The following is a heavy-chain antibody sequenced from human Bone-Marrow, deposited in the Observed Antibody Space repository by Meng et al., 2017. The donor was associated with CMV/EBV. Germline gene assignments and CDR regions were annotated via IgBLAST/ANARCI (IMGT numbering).Heavy chain of an antibody. J-gene: IGHJ4*02. CDR1: GASISSYY. Sequence: GSLRLSCTVSGASISSYYWSWIRQPPGKGLEWIGEINHSGSTNYNPSLKSRVTISVDTSKNQFSLKLSSVTAADTAAYYCARVILPGVFDYWGQGTLVTVSS. V-gene: IGHV4-34*01. CDR3: ARVILPGVFDY. D-gene: IGHD7-27*01. CDR2: INHSGST.